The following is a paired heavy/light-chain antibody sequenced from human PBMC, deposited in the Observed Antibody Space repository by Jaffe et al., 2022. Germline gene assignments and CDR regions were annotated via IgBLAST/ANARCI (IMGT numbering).Heavy chain of an antibody. D-gene: IGHD2-2*01. CDR2: INHSGST. Sequence: QVQLQQWGAGLLKPSETLSLTCAVYGGSFSGYYWSWIRQPPGKGLEWIGEINHSGSTNYNPSLKSRVTISVDTSKNQFSLKLSSVTAADTAVYYCARGRPPPVPSYCSSTSCYVGFDPWGQGTLVTVSS. CDR3: ARGRPPPVPSYCSSTSCYVGFDP. CDR1: GGSFSGYY. V-gene: IGHV4-34*01. J-gene: IGHJ5*02.
Light chain of an antibody. V-gene: IGKV1-8*01. Sequence: AIRMTQSPSSFSASTGDRVTITCRASQGISSYLAWYQQKPGKAPKLLIYAASTLQSGVPSRFSGSGSGTDFTLTISCLQSEDFATYYCQQYYSYPRTFGPGTKVDIK. J-gene: IGKJ3*01. CDR2: AAS. CDR3: QQYYSYPRT. CDR1: QGISSY.